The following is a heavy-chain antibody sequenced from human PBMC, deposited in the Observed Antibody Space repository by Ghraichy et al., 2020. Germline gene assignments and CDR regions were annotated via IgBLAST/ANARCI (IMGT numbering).Heavy chain of an antibody. J-gene: IGHJ4*02. Sequence: ETLSLTCTVSGGSISSYYWSWIRQPAGKGLEWIGRIYTSGSTNYNPSLKSRVTMSVDTSKNQFSLKLSSVTAADTAVYYCASTKWEQLASLGFDYWGQGTLVTVSS. D-gene: IGHD1-26*01. CDR1: GGSISSYY. V-gene: IGHV4-4*07. CDR3: ASTKWEQLASLGFDY. CDR2: IYTSGST.